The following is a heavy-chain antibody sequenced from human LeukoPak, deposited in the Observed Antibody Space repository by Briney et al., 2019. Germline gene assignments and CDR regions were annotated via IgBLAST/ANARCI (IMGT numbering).Heavy chain of an antibody. CDR2: IYSSGST. J-gene: IGHJ4*02. CDR1: GGSISSYY. CDR3: ARDLGFWSGPDY. V-gene: IGHV4-4*07. D-gene: IGHD3-3*01. Sequence: SETLSLTCTVSGGSISSYYWSWIRQPAGKGLQWIGRIYSSGSTNYSPSLKSRVTMSVDTSKNQFSLRLTSVTAADTSVYYCARDLGFWSGPDYWGQGTLVTVSS.